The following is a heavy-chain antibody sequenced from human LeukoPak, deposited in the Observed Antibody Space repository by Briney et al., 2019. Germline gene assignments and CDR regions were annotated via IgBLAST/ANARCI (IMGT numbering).Heavy chain of an antibody. J-gene: IGHJ2*01. V-gene: IGHV3-30*02. D-gene: IGHD5-18*01. CDR2: IWYDGSKK. CDR1: GFSFSSHG. CDR3: ARALDTAMVNWYFDL. Sequence: GGSLRLSCAASGFSFSSHGFFWVRQAPGKGLEWVALIWYDGSKKLYADSVKGRFTISRDDSKNTLFLQMNSLRAEDTAVYYCARALDTAMVNWYFDLWGRGTLVTVSS.